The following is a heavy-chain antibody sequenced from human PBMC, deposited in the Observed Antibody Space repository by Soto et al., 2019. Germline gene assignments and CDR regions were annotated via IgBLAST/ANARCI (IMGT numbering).Heavy chain of an antibody. Sequence: GGSLRLSCAASGFTFSGSAMHWVRQASGKGLEWVGRIRSKANSYATAYAASVKGRFTISRDDSKNTAYLQMNSLKTEDTAVYYCTRRGYSGYDGSSRFGTQDYWGQGTLVTVSS. J-gene: IGHJ4*02. V-gene: IGHV3-73*01. D-gene: IGHD5-12*01. CDR3: TRRGYSGYDGSSRFGTQDY. CDR2: IRSKANSYAT. CDR1: GFTFSGSA.